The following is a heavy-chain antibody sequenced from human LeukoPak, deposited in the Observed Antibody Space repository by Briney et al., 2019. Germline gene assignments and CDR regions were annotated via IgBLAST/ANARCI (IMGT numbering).Heavy chain of an antibody. J-gene: IGHJ5*02. D-gene: IGHD3-16*01. Sequence: GGSLRLSCAASGFTFSTNAMHWVRQPPGKGLEWVAVISFDGSNKYYADSVKGRFTISRDNSKNTLYLQMNSLRAEDTAVYYCAREELGSSLGFDPWGQGTLVTVSS. V-gene: IGHV3-30-3*01. CDR3: AREELGSSLGFDP. CDR1: GFTFSTNA. CDR2: ISFDGSNK.